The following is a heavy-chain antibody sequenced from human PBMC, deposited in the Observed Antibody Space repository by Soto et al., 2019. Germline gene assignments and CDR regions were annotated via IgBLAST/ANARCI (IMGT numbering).Heavy chain of an antibody. CDR2: IKSKTDGGTT. V-gene: IGHV3-15*01. J-gene: IGHJ6*02. CDR1: VFTFSNGW. Sequence: LWWEASVFTFSNGWMSWVRQAPGRGLVGVGRIKSKTDGGTTDYAAPVKGRFTISRDDVINTLYLQMNSLKTEDTAVYCCTTELPVKGVYYFGLDDWGEGITVTVSS. D-gene: IGHD4-4*01. CDR3: TTELPVKGVYYFGLDD.